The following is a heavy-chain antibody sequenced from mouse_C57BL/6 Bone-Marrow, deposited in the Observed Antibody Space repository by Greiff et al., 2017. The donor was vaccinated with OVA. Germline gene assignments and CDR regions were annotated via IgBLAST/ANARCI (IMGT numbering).Heavy chain of an antibody. CDR2: ISNGGGST. J-gene: IGHJ2*01. D-gene: IGHD4-1*01. V-gene: IGHV5-12*01. Sequence: EVMLVESGGGLVQPGGSLKLSCAASGFTFSDYYMYWVRQTPEKRLEWVSYISNGGGSTYYPDTVKGRFTISRDNAKNTLYLQMSRLKSEDTAMYYCARTGTRGPYYFDYWGQGTTLTVSS. CDR3: ARTGTRGPYYFDY. CDR1: GFTFSDYY.